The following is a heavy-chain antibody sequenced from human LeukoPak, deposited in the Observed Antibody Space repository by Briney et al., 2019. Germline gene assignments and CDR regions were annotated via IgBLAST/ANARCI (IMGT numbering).Heavy chain of an antibody. CDR3: ARQSYSYYGSGSYDNWFDP. Sequence: GESLQISCKASGYKFTNYWIGWVRQMPGKGLEWMTIIYPGDSETRYSPSFQGQVTISADKSISTAYLQWSSLKASDTAMYYCARQSYSYYGSGSYDNWFDPWGQGTLVTVSS. V-gene: IGHV5-51*01. CDR2: IYPGDSET. CDR1: GYKFTNYW. D-gene: IGHD3-10*01. J-gene: IGHJ5*02.